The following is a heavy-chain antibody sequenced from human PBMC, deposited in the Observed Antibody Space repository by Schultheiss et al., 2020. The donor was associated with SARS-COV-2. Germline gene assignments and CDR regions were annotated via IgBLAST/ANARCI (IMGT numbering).Heavy chain of an antibody. J-gene: IGHJ6*02. CDR2: INSDGSST. D-gene: IGHD3-10*01. Sequence: GESLKISCAASGFTFSSYWMHWVRQAPGKGLVWVSRINSDGSSTSYPDSVKGRFTISRDNAKNTLYLQMNSLRAEDTAVYYCARTPLSSGDYYGMDVWGQGTTVTVSS. V-gene: IGHV3-74*01. CDR1: GFTFSSYW. CDR3: ARTPLSSGDYYGMDV.